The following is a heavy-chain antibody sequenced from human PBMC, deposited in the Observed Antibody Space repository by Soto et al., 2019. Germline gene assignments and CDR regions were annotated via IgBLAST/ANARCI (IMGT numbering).Heavy chain of an antibody. CDR1: GFTFSSYA. V-gene: IGHV3-64*04. Sequence: GGSLRLSCSSSGFTFSSYAMHWVRQAPGKGLEYVSAISSNGGSTYYADSVKGRFTISRDNSKNTLYLQMNSLRAEDTAVYYCAKRDPSTSLNYWGQGTLVTVSS. CDR2: ISSNGGST. CDR3: AKRDPSTSLNY. J-gene: IGHJ4*02.